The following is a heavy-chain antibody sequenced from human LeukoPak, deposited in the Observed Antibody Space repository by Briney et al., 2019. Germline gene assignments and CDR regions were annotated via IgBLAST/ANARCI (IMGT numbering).Heavy chain of an antibody. V-gene: IGHV4-59*08. D-gene: IGHD2-2*01. Sequence: PSQTLCPTPDVSRDSITSSFCNSIRQSPRKGLEWSGDMYNGGRTNYNPSLQSRVTISVDTFNNQFSLRLTSVPAADTAVYYCARRYCSGADCYGGDSYYYTDVWGKGTTVTIS. CDR1: RDSITSSF. CDR3: ARRYCSGADCYGGDSYYYTDV. J-gene: IGHJ6*03. CDR2: MYNGGRT.